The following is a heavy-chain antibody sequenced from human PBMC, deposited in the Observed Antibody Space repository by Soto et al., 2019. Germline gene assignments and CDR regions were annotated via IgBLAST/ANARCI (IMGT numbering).Heavy chain of an antibody. CDR3: ARRRVAIAYDSLYI. V-gene: IGHV1-18*01. D-gene: IGHD2-15*01. Sequence: QVHLVQSGAEVKKPGASVKVSCKASGYTFTSYGISWVRQAPGQGLEWMGWISGYNGKTKYAQKLQGRVTMTTDTSTRTAYMELRCLQSDVAAVYYCARRRVAIAYDSLYIWGQGTVVTVSA. CDR2: ISGYNGKT. J-gene: IGHJ3*02. CDR1: GYTFTSYG.